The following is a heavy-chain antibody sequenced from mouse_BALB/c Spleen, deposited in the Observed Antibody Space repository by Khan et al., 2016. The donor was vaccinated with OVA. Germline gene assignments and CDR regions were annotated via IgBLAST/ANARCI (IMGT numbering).Heavy chain of an antibody. Sequence: EVQLQESGPGLVKPSQSLSLTCTVTGYSITSDYAWNWIRQFPGNKLEWVGYISYSGNTKYNPSLKSRVSITRDTSKNQFFLQLNSVTIEDTATYYGARIYGGDFDYWGQGTTLTVSS. CDR3: ARIYGGDFDY. V-gene: IGHV3-2*02. CDR1: GYSITSDYA. D-gene: IGHD1-1*01. CDR2: ISYSGNT. J-gene: IGHJ2*01.